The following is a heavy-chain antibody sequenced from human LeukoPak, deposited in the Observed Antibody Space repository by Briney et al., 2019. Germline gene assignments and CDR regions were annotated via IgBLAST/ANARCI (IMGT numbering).Heavy chain of an antibody. V-gene: IGHV1-2*02. CDR3: ARSPHILTGENFDF. CDR2: INPNSSGT. D-gene: IGHD3-9*01. Sequence: ASVKVSCKASGYTFTGYYMHWVRQAPGQGLEWMGWINPNSSGTNYAQKFQDRVSMTRDTSISTAYMQLSRLRSDDTAVYYCARSPHILTGENFDFWGQGTLLTVSS. J-gene: IGHJ4*02. CDR1: GYTFTGYY.